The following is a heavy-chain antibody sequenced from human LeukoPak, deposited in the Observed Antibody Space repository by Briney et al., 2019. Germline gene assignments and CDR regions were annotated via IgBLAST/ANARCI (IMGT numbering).Heavy chain of an antibody. V-gene: IGHV3-9*01. CDR2: IDWNSRST. CDR3: ARDRRPLTGYNAQDY. D-gene: IGHD3-9*01. CDR1: GFTFNSYA. Sequence: GGSPRLSCAASGFTFNSYAMQWVRLSPGKGLEWVSRIDWNSRSTVYADSVRGRFTISRDNAKNSLYLQMNSLRPEDTALYYCARDRRPLTGYNAQDYWGQGTLVTVSS. J-gene: IGHJ4*02.